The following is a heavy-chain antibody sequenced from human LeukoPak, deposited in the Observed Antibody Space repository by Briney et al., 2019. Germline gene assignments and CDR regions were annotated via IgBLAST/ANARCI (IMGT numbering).Heavy chain of an antibody. V-gene: IGHV5-51*01. CDR1: GYSFTSYW. CDR2: IYPGDSDT. CDR3: ARPPYSSAPGAFDI. Sequence: PGESLKISCKGSGYSFTSYWIGWVRQMPGKGLEWMGIIYPGDSDTRYSPSFQGQVTISADKPISTAYLQWSSLKASDTAMYYCARPPYSSAPGAFDIWGQGTMVIVSS. J-gene: IGHJ3*02. D-gene: IGHD6-19*01.